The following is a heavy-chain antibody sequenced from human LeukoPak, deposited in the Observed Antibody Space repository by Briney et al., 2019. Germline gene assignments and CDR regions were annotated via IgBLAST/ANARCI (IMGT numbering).Heavy chain of an antibody. Sequence: GGSLRLSCAASGFTFGSYWMSWVRQAPGKGLEWVANIKQDGSEKYYVDSVKGRFTISRDNAKNSLYLQMNSLRAEDTAVYYCARDYYYDSSGYPFDYWGQGTLVTVSS. J-gene: IGHJ4*02. V-gene: IGHV3-7*01. D-gene: IGHD3-22*01. CDR1: GFTFGSYW. CDR2: IKQDGSEK. CDR3: ARDYYYDSSGYPFDY.